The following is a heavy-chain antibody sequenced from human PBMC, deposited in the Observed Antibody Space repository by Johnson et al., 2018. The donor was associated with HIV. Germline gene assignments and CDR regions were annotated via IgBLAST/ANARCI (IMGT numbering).Heavy chain of an antibody. D-gene: IGHD6-13*01. J-gene: IGHJ3*02. V-gene: IGHV3-30*18. CDR2: ISYDGSNK. Sequence: QVQLVESGGGVVQPGSSLRLSCAASGFTFSSYGMHWVRQAPGKGLEWVAVISYDGSNKYYADSVKGRFTISRDNSKNTLYLQMNSLRAEDTAVYYCAKDLPPNSSWYGAPDAFDIWGQGTMVTVSS. CDR1: GFTFSSYG. CDR3: AKDLPPNSSWYGAPDAFDI.